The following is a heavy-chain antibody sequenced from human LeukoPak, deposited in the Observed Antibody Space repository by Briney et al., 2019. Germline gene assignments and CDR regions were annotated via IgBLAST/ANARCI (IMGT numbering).Heavy chain of an antibody. V-gene: IGHV3-30*18. D-gene: IGHD6-19*01. CDR1: GFTFSSYG. CDR3: AKRSLGQWLVPEN. Sequence: PGGSLRLSCAASGFTFSSYGMHWVRQAPGKGLEWVAVISYDGSNKYYADSVKGRFTISRDNSKNTLYLQMNSLRAEDTAVYYCAKRSLGQWLVPENWGQGTLVTVSS. CDR2: ISYDGSNK. J-gene: IGHJ4*02.